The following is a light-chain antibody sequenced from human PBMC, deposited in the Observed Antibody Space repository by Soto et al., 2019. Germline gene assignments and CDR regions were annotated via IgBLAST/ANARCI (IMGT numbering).Light chain of an antibody. V-gene: IGKV1-39*01. CDR3: QQSYSTLWT. CDR1: QSISSY. Sequence: DIQMTQSPSSLSASVGDRVTITCRASQSISSYLNWYQQKPGKAPKLLIYAASSLQSGVPSRFSGGGSGTDFTHTISSLQPEDFATYYCQQSYSTLWTFGQGTKVEIK. CDR2: AAS. J-gene: IGKJ1*01.